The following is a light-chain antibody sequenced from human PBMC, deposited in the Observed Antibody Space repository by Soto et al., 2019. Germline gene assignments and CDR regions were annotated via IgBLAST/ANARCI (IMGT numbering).Light chain of an antibody. CDR3: LQFGSLPRT. V-gene: IGKV3-20*01. CDR1: QYFSSNY. CDR2: GTP. J-gene: IGKJ1*01. Sequence: EVVLTQPPGTLSLSPGEGATLSCRASQYFSSNYLAWYQQKPGQAPRLLISGTPNRATGIPDRFSGSGSGTEFTLTISRLEPEDFAVYFCLQFGSLPRTFGQGTKVDIK.